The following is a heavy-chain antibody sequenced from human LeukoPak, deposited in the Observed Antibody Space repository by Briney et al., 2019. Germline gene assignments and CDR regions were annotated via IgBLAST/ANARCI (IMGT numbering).Heavy chain of an antibody. D-gene: IGHD3-10*01. CDR1: GFTVSSNY. CDR3: AKPYVSGSYDY. Sequence: GGSLRLSCAASGFTVSSNYMSWVRQAPGKGLEWVSDISGSGGSTYYADSVKGRFTISRDNSKNTLYLHMNSLRAEDTAIYYCAKPYVSGSYDYWGQGTLVTVSS. CDR2: ISGSGGST. J-gene: IGHJ4*02. V-gene: IGHV3-23*01.